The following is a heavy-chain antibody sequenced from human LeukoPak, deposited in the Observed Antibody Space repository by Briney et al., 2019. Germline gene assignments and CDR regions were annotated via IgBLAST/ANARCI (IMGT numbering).Heavy chain of an antibody. V-gene: IGHV3-33*01. CDR1: GFPFSGYG. D-gene: IGHD4-11*01. CDR3: ATGGNFYYSH. Sequence: PGGSLRLSCAASGFPFSGYGMHWVRQAPGKGLEWVAVAYGDGSSQYYADSVMGRFSISKDISKNTLSLQMNSLRAEDTAVYSCATGGNFYYSHWGQGTLVTVSS. CDR2: AYGDGSSQ. J-gene: IGHJ1*01.